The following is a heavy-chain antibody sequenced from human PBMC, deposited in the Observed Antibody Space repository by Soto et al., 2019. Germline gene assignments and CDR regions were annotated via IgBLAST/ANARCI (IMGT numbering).Heavy chain of an antibody. CDR2: INSDGSST. V-gene: IGHV3-74*01. CDR3: ARDRWGGGRDMDV. Sequence: EVQLVESGGGLVQPGGSLRLSCAASGFTFSTYWIHWVRQAPGKGLVWVPRINSDGSSTNYADSVKGRFTISRDNAKNTLLLQMTSLRAEDTAVYYCARDRWGGGRDMDVWGQGTTVTVSS. D-gene: IGHD3-10*01. CDR1: GFTFSTYW. J-gene: IGHJ6*02.